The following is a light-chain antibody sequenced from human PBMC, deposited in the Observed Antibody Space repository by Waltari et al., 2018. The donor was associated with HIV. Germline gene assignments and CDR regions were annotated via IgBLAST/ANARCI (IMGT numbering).Light chain of an antibody. CDR3: TSQTDRGTFV. Sequence: QSALTQPAPGSGSPGQSVTISCTGTSSDVGATNYVSCYQHHPGKVPKLMIYQVRNRPSGISDRFAVSKSGNTASLIISGLQAEDEADYYCTSQTDRGTFVFGPGTKVTVL. V-gene: IGLV2-14*01. J-gene: IGLJ1*01. CDR1: SSDVGATNY. CDR2: QVR.